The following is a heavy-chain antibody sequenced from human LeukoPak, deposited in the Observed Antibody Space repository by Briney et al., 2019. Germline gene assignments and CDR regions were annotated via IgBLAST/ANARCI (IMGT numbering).Heavy chain of an antibody. J-gene: IGHJ4*02. V-gene: IGHV3-30*18. D-gene: IGHD1-7*01. Sequence: PGGSLRLSWAASGFTFSSYGMHWVRQAPGKGLEWVAVISYDGSNKYYADSVKGRFTISRDNSKNTLYLQMNSLRAEDTAVYYCAKDGPSGTMELLYWGQGTLVTVSS. CDR3: AKDGPSGTMELLY. CDR2: ISYDGSNK. CDR1: GFTFSSYG.